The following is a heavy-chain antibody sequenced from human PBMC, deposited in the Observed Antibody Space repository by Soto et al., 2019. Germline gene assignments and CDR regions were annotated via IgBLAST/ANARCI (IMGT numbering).Heavy chain of an antibody. CDR1: GFTLSSYS. V-gene: IGHV3-48*02. CDR2: ISSSSGTI. D-gene: IGHD6-19*01. J-gene: IGHJ6*02. CDR3: ARDGPLSSGWPNTNYYYGMDV. Sequence: PGGSLRLSCAASGFTLSSYSMKWVRQTPGKGLEWVSCISSSSGTIYYADSVKGRFTISRDNGKNSLYLQMNSLRDEDTAVYYCARDGPLSSGWPNTNYYYGMDVWGQGTTVTVSS.